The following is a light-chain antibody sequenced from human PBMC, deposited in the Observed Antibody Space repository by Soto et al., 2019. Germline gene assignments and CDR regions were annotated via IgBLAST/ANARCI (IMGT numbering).Light chain of an antibody. J-gene: IGLJ1*01. V-gene: IGLV2-14*01. CDR2: DVS. CDR1: SSDVGGYNY. Sequence: QPALTQPASLSGSPGQSITISCTGTSSDVGGYNYVSWYQQHPGKAPKLMIYDVSNRPSGVSNRFSGSKSGNTASLTISGLQAEDEADYYCSSYTSSSTLVFGTGTKVTVL. CDR3: SSYTSSSTLV.